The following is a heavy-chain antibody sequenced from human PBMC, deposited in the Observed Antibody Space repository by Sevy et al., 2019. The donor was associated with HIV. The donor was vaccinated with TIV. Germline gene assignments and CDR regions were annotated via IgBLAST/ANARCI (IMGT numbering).Heavy chain of an antibody. CDR1: GFSFSGYG. V-gene: IGHV3-30*02. J-gene: IGHJ3*02. CDR2: IWYDGSNK. D-gene: IGHD3-10*01. CDR3: AKGLGMVQGALLSDDI. Sequence: GGSLRLSCAASGFSFSGYGMHWVRQAPGKGLEWVAVIWYDGSNKEYADSVKGRFTISRDNSKNTLYLQMNNLRIEDTALYYCAKGLGMVQGALLSDDIWGQGTMVTVSS.